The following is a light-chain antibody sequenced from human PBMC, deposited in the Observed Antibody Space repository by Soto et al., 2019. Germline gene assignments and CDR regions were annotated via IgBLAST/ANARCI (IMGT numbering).Light chain of an antibody. CDR2: KDS. CDR3: YSAADNNRGV. Sequence: SYELTQPSSVSVSPGQTARITRSGDVLAKKYARWFQQKPGQAPVLGLYKDSERPSGIPELFSGSSSGTTVTLTISGAQVEDEADYYCYSAADNNRGVFGGGTKLTVL. J-gene: IGLJ2*01. V-gene: IGLV3-27*01. CDR1: VLAKKY.